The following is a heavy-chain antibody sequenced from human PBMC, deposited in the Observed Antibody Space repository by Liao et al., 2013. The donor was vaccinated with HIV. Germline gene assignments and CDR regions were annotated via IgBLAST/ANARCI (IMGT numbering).Heavy chain of an antibody. CDR1: GGSISSYY. Sequence: QVQLQESGPGLVKPSETLSLTCTVSGGSISSYYWSWIRQPAGKGLEWIGRIYSSGSTNYNPSLKSRVTMSVDTSKNQFSLKVSSVTAADTALYYCARGITWRSEGGASSFDYWGQGTLVTVSS. CDR2: IYSSGST. CDR3: ARGITWRSEGGASSFDY. V-gene: IGHV4-4*07. J-gene: IGHJ4*02. D-gene: IGHD3-16*01.